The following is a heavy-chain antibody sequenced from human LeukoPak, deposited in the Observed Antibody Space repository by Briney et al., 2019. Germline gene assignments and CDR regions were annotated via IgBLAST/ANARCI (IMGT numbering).Heavy chain of an antibody. CDR1: GFTFSSYA. CDR3: AKEGRKTGNTYGYEFDS. V-gene: IGHV3-23*01. Sequence: GGSLRLSCAASGFTFSSYAMSWVRQAPGKGLEWVSAVSSSGGSTNYADYVKGQFTISRDNSKNTVYLHMNNLRAEHTAVYYCAKEGRKTGNTYGYEFDSWGQGTLVTVSS. J-gene: IGHJ4*02. CDR2: VSSSGGST. D-gene: IGHD5-18*01.